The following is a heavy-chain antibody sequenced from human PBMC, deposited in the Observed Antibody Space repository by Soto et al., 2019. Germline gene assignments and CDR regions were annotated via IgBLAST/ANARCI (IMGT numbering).Heavy chain of an antibody. CDR3: ARSIVVVTALDY. CDR1: GYTFTSYA. D-gene: IGHD2-21*02. Sequence: QVQLVQSGAEEKKPGASVKVSCKASGYTFTSYAMHWVRQAPGQRLEWMGWINAGNGNTKYSQKFQGRVTLTRDTSASTAYMELSSLRSEDTAVYYCARSIVVVTALDYWGQGTLVTVYS. CDR2: INAGNGNT. V-gene: IGHV1-3*05. J-gene: IGHJ4*02.